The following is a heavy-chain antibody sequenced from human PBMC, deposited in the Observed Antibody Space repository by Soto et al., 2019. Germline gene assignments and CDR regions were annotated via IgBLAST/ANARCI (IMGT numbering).Heavy chain of an antibody. V-gene: IGHV3-23*01. CDR2: ISGSGGST. J-gene: IGHJ5*02. CDR3: AKDDFTDYGDFRGKFDP. D-gene: IGHD4-17*01. Sequence: GGSLRLSCAASGFTFSSYAMSWVRQAPGKGLEWVSAISGSGGSTYYADSVKGRFTISRDNSKNTLYLQMNSLRAEDTAVYYCAKDDFTDYGDFRGKFDPWGQGTLVTVSS. CDR1: GFTFSSYA.